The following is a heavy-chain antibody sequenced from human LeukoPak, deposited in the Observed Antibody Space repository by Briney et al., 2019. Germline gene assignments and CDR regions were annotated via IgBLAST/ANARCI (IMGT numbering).Heavy chain of an antibody. CDR3: SRAYSGSSFPYYYYYYMDV. J-gene: IGHJ6*03. Sequence: PSETLSLTCAVYGGSFSRYYWSWIRQPPGKGLEWIGEINHSGSTNYNPSLKSRVTISVDTSKNQFSLKLSSVTAADTAVYYCSRAYSGSSFPYYYYYYMDVWGKGTTVTVSS. V-gene: IGHV4-34*01. D-gene: IGHD1-26*01. CDR1: GGSFSRYY. CDR2: INHSGST.